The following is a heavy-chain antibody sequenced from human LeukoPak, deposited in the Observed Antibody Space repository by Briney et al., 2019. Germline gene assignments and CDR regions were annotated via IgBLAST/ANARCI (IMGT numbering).Heavy chain of an antibody. J-gene: IGHJ4*02. D-gene: IGHD3-22*01. CDR2: INHSGST. CDR1: GGSFSGYY. CDR3: ARSVRYYYDSRTFDY. Sequence: PSETLSLTCAVYGGSFSGYYWSWIRQPPGKGLEWIGEINHSGSTNYNPSLKSRVTISVDTSKNQFSLKLSSVTAADTAVYYCARSVRYYYDSRTFDYWGQGTLVTVSS. V-gene: IGHV4-34*01.